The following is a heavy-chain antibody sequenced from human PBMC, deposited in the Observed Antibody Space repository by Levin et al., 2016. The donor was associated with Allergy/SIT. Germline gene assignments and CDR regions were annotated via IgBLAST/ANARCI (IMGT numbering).Heavy chain of an antibody. V-gene: IGHV1-69*01. J-gene: IGHJ6*02. Sequence: WVRQAPGQGLEWMGGIIPIFGTANYAQKFQGRVTITADESTSTAYMELSSLRSEDTAVYYCARALRSTYYYYYGMDVWGQGTTVTVSS. CDR3: ARALRSTYYYYYGMDV. D-gene: IGHD5/OR15-5a*01. CDR2: IIPIFGTA.